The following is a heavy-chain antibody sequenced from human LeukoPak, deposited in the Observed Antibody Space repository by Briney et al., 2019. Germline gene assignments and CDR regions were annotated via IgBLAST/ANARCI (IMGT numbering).Heavy chain of an antibody. V-gene: IGHV3-23*01. CDR2: ISGSGGST. CDR3: AKDHYYDSSGYSPV. CDR1: GFTFSSYA. J-gene: IGHJ4*02. Sequence: GGSLRLSCAASGFTFSSYAMSWVRQAPGKGLEGVSAISGSGGSTYYADSVKGRFTISRDNSKNTLYLQMNSLRAEDTAVYYCAKDHYYDSSGYSPVWGQGTLVTVSS. D-gene: IGHD3-22*01.